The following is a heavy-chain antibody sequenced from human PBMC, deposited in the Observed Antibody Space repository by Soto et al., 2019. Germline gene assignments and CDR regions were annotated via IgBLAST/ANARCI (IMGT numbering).Heavy chain of an antibody. CDR1: GGSLSSGVYY. CDR3: AREKGGNNNFDY. V-gene: IGHV4-31*03. D-gene: IGHD5-12*01. CDR2: IYQYSGTT. J-gene: IGHJ4*02. Sequence: QVQLQESGPGLVKPSKTLSLTCTVSGGSLSSGVYYWSWIRQYPGKGLEWIGYIYQYSGTTYYNQSLKSRVTISLDTSKNQFSLKLSSVTAADTAVYYCAREKGGNNNFDYSGKGTLVTVSS.